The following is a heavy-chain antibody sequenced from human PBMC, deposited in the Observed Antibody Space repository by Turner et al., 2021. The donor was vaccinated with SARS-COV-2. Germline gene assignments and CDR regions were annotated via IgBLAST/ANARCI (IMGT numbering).Heavy chain of an antibody. CDR1: GGSISSKS. V-gene: IGHV4-59*08. CDR2: FYKIGTI. J-gene: IGHJ6*02. CDR3: ARHQGSASGYDHGMNV. Sequence: QLQLQESGPGLVKSSETLSLTCTVSGGSISSKSWSWVRQSPGKGLEWIGYFYKIGTIDYNPTLRSRVTISVDTSKNQLSLKLSSVTAADTAVYYCARHQGSASGYDHGMNVWGQGTAVIVSS. D-gene: IGHD1-26*01.